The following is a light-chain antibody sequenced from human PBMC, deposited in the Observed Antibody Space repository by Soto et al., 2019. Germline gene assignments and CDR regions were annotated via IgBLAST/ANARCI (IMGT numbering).Light chain of an antibody. Sequence: QSALTQPASVSGSPGQSITISCTGTTSDVHVSWYQHHPGKAPKLMIYEVKNRPSGVSDRFSGSKSGNTASLSISALQAEDEAYYYCSSYTSSSTWVFGGGTKLTVL. V-gene: IGLV2-14*01. CDR1: TSDVH. J-gene: IGLJ3*02. CDR3: SSYTSSSTWV. CDR2: EVK.